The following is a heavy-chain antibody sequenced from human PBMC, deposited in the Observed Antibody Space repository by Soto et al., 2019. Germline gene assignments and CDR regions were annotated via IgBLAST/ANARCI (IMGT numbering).Heavy chain of an antibody. V-gene: IGHV3-53*01. Sequence: GGSLRLSCAASGFTVSSNYMSWVRQAPGKGLEWVSVIYSGGSTYYADSVKGRFTISRDNSKNTLYLQMNSLRAEDTAVYYCAGQTGTDYYYYYGMDVWGQGTTVTVSS. CDR3: AGQTGTDYYYYYGMDV. CDR1: GFTVSSNY. D-gene: IGHD1-7*01. J-gene: IGHJ6*02. CDR2: IYSGGST.